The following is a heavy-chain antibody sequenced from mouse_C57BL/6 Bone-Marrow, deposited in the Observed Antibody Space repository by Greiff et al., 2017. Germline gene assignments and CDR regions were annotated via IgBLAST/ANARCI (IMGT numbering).Heavy chain of an antibody. CDR1: GYAFSSSW. CDR3: ARRDYYGSSFAY. CDR2: IYPGDGDT. V-gene: IGHV1-82*01. Sequence: QVQLKQSGPELVKPGASVKISCKASGYAFSSSWMNWVKQRPGKGLEWIGRIYPGDGDTNYNGKFKGKATLTADKSSNTAYMQLSSLTTEDSAIYYCARRDYYGSSFAYWGQGTLVTVSA. D-gene: IGHD1-1*01. J-gene: IGHJ3*01.